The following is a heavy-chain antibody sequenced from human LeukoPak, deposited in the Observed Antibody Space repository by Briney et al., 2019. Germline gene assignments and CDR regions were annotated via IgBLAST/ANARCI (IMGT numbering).Heavy chain of an antibody. CDR1: GYTFTGYY. V-gene: IGHV1-2*02. CDR3: AREGHSGSSIDY. J-gene: IGHJ4*02. CDR2: INPNSGGT. D-gene: IGHD1-26*01. Sequence: GASVKVSCKASGYTFTGYYMHGVRQAPGQGHEWMGWINPNSGGTNYAQKFQGRVTMTRDTSISTAYMELSRLRSDDTAVYYCAREGHSGSSIDYWGQGTLVTVSS.